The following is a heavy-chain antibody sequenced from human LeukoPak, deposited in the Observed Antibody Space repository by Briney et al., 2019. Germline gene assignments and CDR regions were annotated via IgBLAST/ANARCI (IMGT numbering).Heavy chain of an antibody. D-gene: IGHD5-18*01. CDR3: ASTGGYSYGYAEYYFDY. CDR2: IYYSGST. Sequence: PSETLSLTCTVSGGSISSSSYYWGWIRQPPGKGLEWIGSIYYSGSTYYNPSLKSRVTISVDTSKNLFSLKLSSVTAADTAVYYCASTGGYSYGYAEYYFDYWGQGTLVTVSS. J-gene: IGHJ4*02. V-gene: IGHV4-39*01. CDR1: GGSISSSSYY.